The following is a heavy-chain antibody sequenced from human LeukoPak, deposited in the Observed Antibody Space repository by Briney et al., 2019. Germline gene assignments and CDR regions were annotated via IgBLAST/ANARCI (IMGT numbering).Heavy chain of an antibody. CDR1: GDSFNNYG. J-gene: IGHJ3*02. V-gene: IGHV1-69*13. Sequence: GASVKVSCKASGDSFNNYGVTWVRQAPGQGLEWMGGITPILGTTNYAQKFQGRVTITADESTSTAYMELSSLRSEDTAVYYCARTMIVVVNVFFWNAFDIWGQGTMVTVSS. D-gene: IGHD3-22*01. CDR3: ARTMIVVVNVFFWNAFDI. CDR2: ITPILGTT.